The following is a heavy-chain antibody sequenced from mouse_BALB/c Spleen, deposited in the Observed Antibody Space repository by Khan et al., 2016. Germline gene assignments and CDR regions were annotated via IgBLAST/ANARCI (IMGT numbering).Heavy chain of an antibody. Sequence: EVQLQESGPDLVKPSQSLSLTCTVTGYSIPSHYSWHWIRHFPGNKLEWMGYIHYSGSTNYNPSLTSRISITRDTSKNQFFLQLNSVTTEDTATYYCATSTSGYWYYFDYWGQGTTLTVSS. CDR1: GYSIPSHYS. J-gene: IGHJ2*01. D-gene: IGHD3-1*01. CDR2: IHYSGST. CDR3: ATSTSGYWYYFDY. V-gene: IGHV3-1*02.